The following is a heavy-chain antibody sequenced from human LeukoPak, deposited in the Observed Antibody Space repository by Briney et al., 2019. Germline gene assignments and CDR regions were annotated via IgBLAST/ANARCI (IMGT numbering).Heavy chain of an antibody. J-gene: IGHJ3*02. CDR1: GGSFSGYC. Sequence: SETLSLTCAVYGGSFSGYCWSWIRQPPGKGLEWIGEINHSGSINYNPSLKSRVTISVDTSKNQFSLKLSSVTAADTAVYYCARGLRITMIVVVITTHAFDIWGQGTMVTVSS. CDR2: INHSGSI. V-gene: IGHV4-34*01. CDR3: ARGLRITMIVVVITTHAFDI. D-gene: IGHD3-22*01.